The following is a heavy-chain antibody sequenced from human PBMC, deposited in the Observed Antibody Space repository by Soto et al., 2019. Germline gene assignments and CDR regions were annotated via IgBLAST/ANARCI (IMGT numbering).Heavy chain of an antibody. D-gene: IGHD3-10*01. Sequence: QVQLVQSGAEVKKPGSSVKVSCKASGGTFSSHVFNWVRQAPGQGLEWMGGIIPIIGTANYAQKFQGRVTITADESTSTAYMGLSSLRSEDTAVYYCARDLEFRDGNISHLDYWGQGTLVTVSS. J-gene: IGHJ4*02. CDR1: GGTFSSHV. V-gene: IGHV1-69*01. CDR3: ARDLEFRDGNISHLDY. CDR2: IIPIIGTA.